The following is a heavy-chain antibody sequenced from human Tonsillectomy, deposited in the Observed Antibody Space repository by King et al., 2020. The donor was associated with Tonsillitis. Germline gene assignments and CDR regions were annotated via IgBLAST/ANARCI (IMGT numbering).Heavy chain of an antibody. D-gene: IGHD2-2*01. Sequence: VQLVESGGGLVKPGGSLRLSCAASGFTFSSYSLNWVRQAPGKGLDWVSSISSSNSYIYYSGSLKGRFTISRDNAKNSLYLQMNSLRAEDTAVYYCAREFYCSSTSCYTGFDYWGQGALVTVSS. V-gene: IGHV3-21*01. J-gene: IGHJ4*02. CDR1: GFTFSSYS. CDR3: AREFYCSSTSCYTGFDY. CDR2: ISSSNSYI.